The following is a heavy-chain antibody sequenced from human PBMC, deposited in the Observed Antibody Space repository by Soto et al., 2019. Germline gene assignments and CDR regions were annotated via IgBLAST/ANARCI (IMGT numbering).Heavy chain of an antibody. D-gene: IGHD3-3*01. Sequence: EVHLVESGGGLVQPGRSLRLSCAASGFTFDDFAMHWVRQAPGKCLECVSGISWHSASRGYADSVRGRFTISRDNAKNSLYLQMDSLGPEDTALYYCAKERWIDFCSALDVWGKGTAVTVSS. CDR3: AKERWIDFCSALDV. J-gene: IGHJ6*04. CDR2: ISWHSASR. CDR1: GFTFDDFA. V-gene: IGHV3-9*01.